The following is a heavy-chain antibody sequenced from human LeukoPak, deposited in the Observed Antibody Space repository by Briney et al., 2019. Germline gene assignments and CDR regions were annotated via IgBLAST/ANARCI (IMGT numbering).Heavy chain of an antibody. CDR2: ISGSGGST. CDR3: ARHGDLGNSYGYRIDY. D-gene: IGHD5-18*01. J-gene: IGHJ4*02. Sequence: GGSLRLSCAASGFTFSSYAMSWVRQAPGKGLEWVSPISGSGGSTYSADSVKGRFTISRDNSKNTLYLQMNSLRAEDTAVYYCARHGDLGNSYGYRIDYWGQGTLVTVS. V-gene: IGHV3-23*01. CDR1: GFTFSSYA.